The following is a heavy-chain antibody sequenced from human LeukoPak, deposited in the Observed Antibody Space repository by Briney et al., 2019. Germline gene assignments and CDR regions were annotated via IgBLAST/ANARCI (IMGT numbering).Heavy chain of an antibody. Sequence: GGSLTLSCAASGCTFSSYSLNWVRQPPGKGLEWVSFISDSGSYTYHADSVKGRRTTSRANFKNSLYLQMNSLRADETAIYYGARTNGGLVDWGQGTLGTVSS. J-gene: IGHJ4*02. V-gene: IGHV3-23*01. D-gene: IGHD1-26*01. CDR1: GCTFSSYS. CDR3: ARTNGGLVD. CDR2: ISDSGSYT.